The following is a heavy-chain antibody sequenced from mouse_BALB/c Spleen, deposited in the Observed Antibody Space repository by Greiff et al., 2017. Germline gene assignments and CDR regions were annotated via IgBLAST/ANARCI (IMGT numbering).Heavy chain of an antibody. CDR1: GYTFTSYY. J-gene: IGHJ2*01. CDR2: INPSNGGT. V-gene: IGHV1S81*02. D-gene: IGHD1-2*01. Sequence: QVQLQQSGAELVKPGASVKLSCKASGYTFTSYYMYWVKQRPGQGLEWIGEINPSNGGTNFNEKFKSKATLTVDKSSSTAYMQLSSLTSEDSAVYYCTRSEFITTAFDYWGQGTTLTVSS. CDR3: TRSEFITTAFDY.